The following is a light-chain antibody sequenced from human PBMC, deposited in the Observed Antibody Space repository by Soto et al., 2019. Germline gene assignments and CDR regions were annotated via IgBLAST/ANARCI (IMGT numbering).Light chain of an antibody. J-gene: IGLJ3*02. V-gene: IGLV2-8*01. CDR3: RSFAGRNDFGV. CDR2: EVD. CDR1: SSDVGANNY. Sequence: QSALTQPPSASGTPGQSVTISCTGTSSDVGANNYVSWYQQHPGQAPKLIIHEVDKRPSGVPDRFSGSQSGNTASMTVSGLQAEDEAVYYCRSFAGRNDFGVFGGGTKLTVL.